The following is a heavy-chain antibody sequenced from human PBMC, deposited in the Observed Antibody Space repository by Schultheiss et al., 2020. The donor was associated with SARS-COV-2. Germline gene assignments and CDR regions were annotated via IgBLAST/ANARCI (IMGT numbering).Heavy chain of an antibody. J-gene: IGHJ6*02. CDR1: GGSISSSSYY. CDR3: ARSSCTSTNCYRQDV. D-gene: IGHD2-2*01. CDR2: IYTSGTT. Sequence: SETLSLTCTVSGGSISSSSYYWGWIRQPPGKGLEWIGRIYTSGTTSYNPSLKSRVTMSADTSKNQFSLKLRSVTAADTAVYYCARSSCTSTNCYRQDVWGRGTTVTVSS. V-gene: IGHV4-61*05.